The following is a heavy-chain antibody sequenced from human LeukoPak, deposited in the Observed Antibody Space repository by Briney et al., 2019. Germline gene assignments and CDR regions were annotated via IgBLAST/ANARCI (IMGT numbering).Heavy chain of an antibody. D-gene: IGHD2-2*01. J-gene: IGHJ6*02. CDR2: IYTSGST. CDR3: ASLGVVVVPAAINRYGMDV. V-gene: IGHV4-4*07. CDR1: GDSISSYY. Sequence: KSSETLSLTCTVSGDSISSYYWSWIRQPAGKGLEWIGRIYTSGSTNYNYSLKSRVTMSVDTSKNQFSLKLSSVTAADTAVYYCASLGVVVVPAAINRYGMDVWGQGTTVTVSS.